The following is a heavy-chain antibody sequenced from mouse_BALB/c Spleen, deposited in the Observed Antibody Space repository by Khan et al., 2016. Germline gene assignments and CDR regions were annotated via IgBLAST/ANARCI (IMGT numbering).Heavy chain of an antibody. D-gene: IGHD2-14*01. CDR2: IYPGNGDT. CDR3: AREGNYFDY. Sequence: QVQLQQPGAELVKPGASVKMSCKASGYTFTSYNLHWVKQTPGQGREWIGAIYPGNGDTSYNQKFKGKATLTADKSSSTADMQLSSLTSEDSTVYYCAREGNYFDYWGQGNTLTVSS. V-gene: IGHV1-12*01. J-gene: IGHJ2*01. CDR1: GYTFTSYN.